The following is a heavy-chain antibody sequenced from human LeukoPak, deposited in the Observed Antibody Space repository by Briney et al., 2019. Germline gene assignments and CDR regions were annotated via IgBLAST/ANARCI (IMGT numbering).Heavy chain of an antibody. Sequence: GGSLRLSCAVSGLTFSRYAINWVRQPPGKGLEWVSIISNSGGISVYADSVKGRFTISRDNSKNTLYLQMNSLRAEDTAVYYCAARIAAVPDYWGQGTLVTVSS. CDR2: ISNSGGIS. CDR3: AARIAAVPDY. V-gene: IGHV3-23*01. D-gene: IGHD6-13*01. CDR1: GLTFSRYA. J-gene: IGHJ4*02.